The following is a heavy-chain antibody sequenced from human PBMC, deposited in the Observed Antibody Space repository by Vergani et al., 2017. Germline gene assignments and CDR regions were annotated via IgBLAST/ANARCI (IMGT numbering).Heavy chain of an antibody. CDR2: INHSGST. CDR3: ASMKGYSSGWYPTSFDY. V-gene: IGHV4-34*01. J-gene: IGHJ4*02. CDR1: GGSFSGYY. Sequence: QVQLQQWGAGLLKPSETLSLTCAVYGGSFSGYYWSWIRQPPGKGLEWIGEINHSGSTNYNPSLKSRVTISVDTSKNQFSLKLSSVTAADTAVYYCASMKGYSSGWYPTSFDYWGQGTLVTVSS. D-gene: IGHD6-19*01.